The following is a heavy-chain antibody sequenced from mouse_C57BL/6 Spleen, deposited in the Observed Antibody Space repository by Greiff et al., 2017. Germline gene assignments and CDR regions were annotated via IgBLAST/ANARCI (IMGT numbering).Heavy chain of an antibody. D-gene: IGHD1-2*01. Sequence: VQLQQSGPELVKPGASVTLSCKASGYAFSSSWMNWVKQRPGKGLEWIGRIYPGDGDTNYNGKFKGKATLTADKSSSTAYMQLSSLTSEDSGVYFCARELLRPWFDVWGTGTTVTVSS. CDR2: IYPGDGDT. CDR3: ARELLRPWFDV. V-gene: IGHV1-82*01. CDR1: GYAFSSSW. J-gene: IGHJ1*03.